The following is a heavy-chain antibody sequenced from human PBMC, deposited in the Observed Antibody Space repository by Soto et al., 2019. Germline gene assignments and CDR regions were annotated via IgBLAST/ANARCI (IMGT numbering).Heavy chain of an antibody. Sequence: QVQLVQSGAEVKKPGASVKVSCKASGYTFTSYYMHWVRQAPGQGLEWMGIINPSGGSTSYAKKFQGRVTMTRDTSTSKVYKELSSLRSEDTAVYYCARDGAWVEKVVPAAMPTFYYYYYMDVWGKGTTVTVSS. CDR2: INPSGGST. J-gene: IGHJ6*03. D-gene: IGHD2-2*01. CDR1: GYTFTSYY. CDR3: ARDGAWVEKVVPAAMPTFYYYYYMDV. V-gene: IGHV1-46*03.